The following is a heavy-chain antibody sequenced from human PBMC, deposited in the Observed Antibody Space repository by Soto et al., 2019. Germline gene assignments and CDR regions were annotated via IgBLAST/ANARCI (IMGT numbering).Heavy chain of an antibody. CDR1: GGSISSYY. D-gene: IGHD3-10*01. J-gene: IGHJ4*02. CDR2: IYYSGST. V-gene: IGHV4-59*08. CDR3: ARTAYYYDSQPAPPRHFDY. Sequence: SETLSLTCTVSGGSISSYYWSWIRQPPGKGLEWIGYIYYSGSTNYNPSLKSRVTISVDTSKNQFSLKLSSVTAADTAVYYCARTAYYYDSQPAPPRHFDYWGQGTLVTVSS.